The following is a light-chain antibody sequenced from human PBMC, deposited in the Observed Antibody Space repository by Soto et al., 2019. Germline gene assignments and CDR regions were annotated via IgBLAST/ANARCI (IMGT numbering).Light chain of an antibody. J-gene: IGKJ5*01. V-gene: IGKV3-20*01. CDR2: GTS. CDR3: QQYGSSPTT. CDR1: QSVGSIY. Sequence: ENVLTQSPGTLSLSLGERGTLSCRASQSVGSIYLAWYQQKPGQAPRLLIYGTSKRARGVPDRFSGSGSGADFALTISRLEPEDFAVYYCQQYGSSPTTFGQGTRLEIK.